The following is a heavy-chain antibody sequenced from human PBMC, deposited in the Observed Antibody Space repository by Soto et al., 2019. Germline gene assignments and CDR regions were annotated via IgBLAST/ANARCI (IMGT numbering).Heavy chain of an antibody. J-gene: IGHJ4*02. CDR3: AMYDFWSGSAANAGDY. Sequence: QVQLVQSGAEVKKPGASVKVSCKASGYTFTSYGISWVRQAPGQGLEWMGWISAYHGNTNYAQKLQGRVTMTTDTTTSTAYMELRGLRSDDTAVYYCAMYDFWSGSAANAGDYWGQGTLVTVSS. CDR2: ISAYHGNT. CDR1: GYTFTSYG. V-gene: IGHV1-18*01. D-gene: IGHD3-3*01.